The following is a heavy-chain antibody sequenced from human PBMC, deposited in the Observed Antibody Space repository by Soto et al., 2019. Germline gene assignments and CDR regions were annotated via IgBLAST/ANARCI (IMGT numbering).Heavy chain of an antibody. Sequence: EVHLVQSGPEVKKPGESLKISCKISGYSFTTYWIAWVRQSPEKGLECMGIIYPDDSDTRYSPSFEGQVTMSADKSINTAYLRWSSLKASDTAMYYCAIRSGSGLYYFDYWGQGTPVTVSS. CDR2: IYPDDSDT. V-gene: IGHV5-51*03. J-gene: IGHJ4*02. D-gene: IGHD6-19*01. CDR1: GYSFTTYW. CDR3: AIRSGSGLYYFDY.